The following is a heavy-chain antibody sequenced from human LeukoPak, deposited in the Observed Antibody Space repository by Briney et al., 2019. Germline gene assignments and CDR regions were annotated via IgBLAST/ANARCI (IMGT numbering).Heavy chain of an antibody. CDR1: GGSFSGYY. CDR3: ARDATAAGTFWFDP. J-gene: IGHJ5*02. V-gene: IGHV4-34*01. D-gene: IGHD6-13*01. CDR2: INHSGST. Sequence: SETLSLTCAVYGGSFSGYYWSWIRQPPGKGLEWIGEINHSGSTNYNPSLKSRVTISVDTSKNQFSLKLSSVTAADTAVYYCARDATAAGTFWFDPWGQGTLVTVSS.